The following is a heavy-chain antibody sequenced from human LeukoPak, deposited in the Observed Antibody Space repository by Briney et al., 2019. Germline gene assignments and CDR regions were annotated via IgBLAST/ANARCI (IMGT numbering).Heavy chain of an antibody. CDR3: AAFTSLRLGAFDI. Sequence: ASVKVSRKASGFTFTSSAVQWVRQARGQRLEWIGWIVVGSGNTNYAQKFQERVTITRDMSTSTAYMELSSLRSEDTAVYYCAAFTSLRLGAFDIWGQGTMVTVSS. V-gene: IGHV1-58*01. J-gene: IGHJ3*02. CDR2: IVVGSGNT. CDR1: GFTFTSSA. D-gene: IGHD3-16*01.